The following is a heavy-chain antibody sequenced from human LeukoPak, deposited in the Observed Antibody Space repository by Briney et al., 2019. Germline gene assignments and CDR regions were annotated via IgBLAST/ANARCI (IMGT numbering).Heavy chain of an antibody. J-gene: IGHJ4*02. Sequence: GGSQSLFCAASAFVISITYMKWVRQAPGEGLEWVTVIYLDGRADYTDSVKGRFTISSDNSKNTVYLQMNSLKDEDTAVYYCARDAETSLANWGQGTLVTVSP. V-gene: IGHV3-66*01. CDR1: AFVISITY. CDR2: IYLDGRA. D-gene: IGHD5-24*01. CDR3: ARDAETSLAN.